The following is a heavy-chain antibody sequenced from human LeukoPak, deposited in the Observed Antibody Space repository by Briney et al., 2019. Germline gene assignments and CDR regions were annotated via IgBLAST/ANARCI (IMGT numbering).Heavy chain of an antibody. Sequence: PGGTLRLSCAASGFTFSSYGMHWVRQAPGKGLEWVAVISYDVGKKYYADSVKGRFTISRDNSKNTLYLQMDSLRAEDTAVYYCARGVVVVPAAIKFDYYYYMDVWGKGTTVTVSS. D-gene: IGHD2-2*01. CDR2: ISYDVGKK. CDR3: ARGVVVVPAAIKFDYYYYMDV. J-gene: IGHJ6*03. CDR1: GFTFSSYG. V-gene: IGHV3-30*03.